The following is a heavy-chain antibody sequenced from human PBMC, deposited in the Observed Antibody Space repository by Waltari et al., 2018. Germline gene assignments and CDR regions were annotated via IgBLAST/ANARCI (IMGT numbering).Heavy chain of an antibody. CDR3: ATYSRLRYFDWRLTLGAY. CDR2: FDPEDGET. V-gene: IGHV1-24*01. J-gene: IGHJ4*02. Sequence: QVQLVQSGAEVKKPGASVKVSCKVSGYTLTELSMHWVRQAPGKGLEWMGGFDPEDGETIYAQKFQGRVTMTEDTSTDTAYMELSSLRSEDTAVYYCATYSRLRYFDWRLTLGAYWGQGTLVTVSS. CDR1: GYTLTELS. D-gene: IGHD3-9*01.